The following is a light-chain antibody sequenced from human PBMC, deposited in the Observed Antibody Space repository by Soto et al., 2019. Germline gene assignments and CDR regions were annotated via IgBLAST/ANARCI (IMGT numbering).Light chain of an antibody. CDR3: QQSYSTTWT. J-gene: IGKJ1*01. Sequence: DIQMTQSPSSLSASVGDRVTITCRASQGISTYLNWYQQKPGKAPKLLIYAASSLQSGVPPRFSGSGSETEFTLTISSLQPEDFATYSCQQSYSTTWTFGQGTKVEIK. CDR1: QGISTY. V-gene: IGKV1-39*01. CDR2: AAS.